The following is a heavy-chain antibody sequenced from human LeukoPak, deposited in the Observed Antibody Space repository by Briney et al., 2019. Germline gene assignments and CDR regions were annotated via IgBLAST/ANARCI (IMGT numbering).Heavy chain of an antibody. CDR2: ISYDGSNK. CDR3: ARDPIAAAGFDY. CDR1: GFTFSSYG. V-gene: IGHV3-30*19. J-gene: IGHJ4*02. Sequence: GGSLRLSCAASGFTFSSYGMHWVRQAPGKGLEWVAVISYDGSNKYYADSVKGRFTISRDNSKNTLYLQMNSLRAEDTAVYYCARDPIAAAGFDYWGQGTLVTVSS. D-gene: IGHD6-13*01.